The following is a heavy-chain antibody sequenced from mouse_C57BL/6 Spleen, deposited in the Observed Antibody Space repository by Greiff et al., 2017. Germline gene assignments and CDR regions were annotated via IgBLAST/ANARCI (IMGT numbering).Heavy chain of an antibody. Sequence: EVNLVESGGGLVKPGGSLKLSCAASGFTFSDYGMHWVRQAPEKGLEWVAYISSGSSTIYYADTVKGRFTISRDNAKNTLFLQMTSLRSEDTAMYYCARITTVVANAMDYWGQGTSVTVSS. CDR2: ISSGSSTI. CDR1: GFTFSDYG. CDR3: ARITTVVANAMDY. J-gene: IGHJ4*01. D-gene: IGHD1-1*01. V-gene: IGHV5-17*01.